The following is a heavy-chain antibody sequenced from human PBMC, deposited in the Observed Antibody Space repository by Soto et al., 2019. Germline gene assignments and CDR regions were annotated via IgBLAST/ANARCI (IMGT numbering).Heavy chain of an antibody. D-gene: IGHD3-3*01. CDR2: IYPGDSDT. Sequence: GESLKISCKDSGYSFTSYWIGWVRQMPGKGLEWMGIIYPGDSDTRYSPSFQGQVTISADKSISTAYLQWSSLKASDTAMYYCARIYDFWSGSNWFDPWGQGTLVTVSS. J-gene: IGHJ5*02. V-gene: IGHV5-51*01. CDR1: GYSFTSYW. CDR3: ARIYDFWSGSNWFDP.